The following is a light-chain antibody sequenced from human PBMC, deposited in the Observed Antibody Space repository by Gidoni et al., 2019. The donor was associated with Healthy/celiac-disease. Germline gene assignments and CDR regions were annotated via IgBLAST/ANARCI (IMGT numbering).Light chain of an antibody. V-gene: IGKV3-20*01. Sequence: EIVLTQSPGTLSLSPGERATLSCRASQSVSSSYLAWYQQKPGQAPRLLIYGASSRATGIPERFSGSGSGTDFTLTISRLEPEEFAVYYCQQYGSSTMYTFGQGTKLEIK. CDR1: QSVSSSY. CDR2: GAS. J-gene: IGKJ2*01. CDR3: QQYGSSTMYT.